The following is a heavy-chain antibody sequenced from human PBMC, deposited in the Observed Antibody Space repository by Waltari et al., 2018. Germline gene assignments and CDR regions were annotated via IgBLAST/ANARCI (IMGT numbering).Heavy chain of an antibody. CDR3: ARGGWGFYLDL. CDR1: GFTFSSYN. V-gene: IGHV3-21*01. D-gene: IGHD7-27*01. Sequence: DVQLMESGGGLVKPGGSLRLSCAASGFTFSSYNMNWVRQAQGKGLEWVSSISATGGYIHYADSVKGRFTISRDNAKNSLYLQMSSQRDEDTAVYYCARGGWGFYLDLWGQGALVTVSS. CDR2: ISATGGYI. J-gene: IGHJ5*02.